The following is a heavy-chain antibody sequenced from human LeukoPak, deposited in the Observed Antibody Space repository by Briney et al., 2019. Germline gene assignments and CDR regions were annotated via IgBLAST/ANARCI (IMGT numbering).Heavy chain of an antibody. J-gene: IGHJ6*02. V-gene: IGHV1-46*01. Sequence: ASVKVSCKASGYTFTSYGISWVRQAPGQGLEWMGIINPSGGSTSYAQKFQGRVTMTRDTSTSTVYMELSSLRSEDTAVYYCARGAVVPAAISEDYYYYYGMDVWGQGTTVTVSS. D-gene: IGHD2-2*01. CDR1: GYTFTSYG. CDR3: ARGAVVPAAISEDYYYYYGMDV. CDR2: INPSGGST.